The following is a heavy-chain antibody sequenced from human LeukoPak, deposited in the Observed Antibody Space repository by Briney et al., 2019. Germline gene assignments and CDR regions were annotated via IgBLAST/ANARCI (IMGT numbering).Heavy chain of an antibody. J-gene: IGHJ4*02. CDR3: ARESRDTAMATDY. Sequence: GGSLTLSCTVSKFTFSSYTMHWVRHSPGKGLDWVAIISNNGRNKYYGDSAKGRFTISRDNSKNTLYLQMNSLRPEDTVIYYCARESRDTAMATDYWGKGTLVTVS. V-gene: IGHV3-30*04. CDR1: KFTFSSYT. D-gene: IGHD5-18*01. CDR2: ISNNGRNK.